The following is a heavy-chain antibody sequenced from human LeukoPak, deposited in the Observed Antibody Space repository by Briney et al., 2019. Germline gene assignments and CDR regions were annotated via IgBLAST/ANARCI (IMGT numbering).Heavy chain of an antibody. CDR2: IYHDGSNE. CDR3: ARSYPSSWYTIQY. J-gene: IGHJ4*02. CDR1: GFTFSNYA. Sequence: PGGSLRLSCAASGFTFSNYAMSWVRQAPGKGLEWMAVIYHDGSNEYYADSVKGRFTVSRDNSKSTLYLQMNSLGAEDTAIYYCARSYPSSWYTIQYWGQGTLVTVSS. V-gene: IGHV3-33*08. D-gene: IGHD6-13*01.